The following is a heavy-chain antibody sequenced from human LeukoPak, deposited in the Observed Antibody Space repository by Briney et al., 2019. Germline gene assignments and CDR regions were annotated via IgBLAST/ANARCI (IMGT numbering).Heavy chain of an antibody. CDR2: INHSGST. CDR1: GGSISHYY. D-gene: IGHD1-26*01. Sequence: SETLSLTCTVSGGSISHYYWSWIRQPPGKGLEWIGEINHSGSTNYNPSLKSRVTISVDTPKNQFSLKLSSVTAADTAVYYCARGMRIVGATNFDYWGQGTLVTVSS. J-gene: IGHJ4*02. CDR3: ARGMRIVGATNFDY. V-gene: IGHV4-34*01.